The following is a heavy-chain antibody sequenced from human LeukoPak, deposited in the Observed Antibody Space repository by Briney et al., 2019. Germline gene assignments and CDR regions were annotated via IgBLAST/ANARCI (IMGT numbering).Heavy chain of an antibody. D-gene: IGHD3-3*01. J-gene: IGHJ6*02. Sequence: SETLSLTCAVYGGSFSGYYWSWIRQPPGKGLEWIGEINHSGSTNYNPSLKSRVTISVDTSKNQFSLKLSSVTAADTAVYYCASAFLAYYYGMDVWGQGTTVTVSS. V-gene: IGHV4-34*01. CDR2: INHSGST. CDR1: GGSFSGYY. CDR3: ASAFLAYYYGMDV.